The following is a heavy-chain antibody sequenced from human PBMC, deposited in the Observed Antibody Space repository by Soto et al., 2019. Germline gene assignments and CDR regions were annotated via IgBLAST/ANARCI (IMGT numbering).Heavy chain of an antibody. CDR3: ASRPFSYYGLDV. CDR2: VYHTGNA. V-gene: IGHV4-30-2*01. Sequence: PSPTLSLTCTVSPGSITTAGYSWSSIRQPPGKALEWIGYVYHTGNAYPKPSLKSRVTISLDRSKNQFSLKMTSVTAADTALYYCASRPFSYYGLDVWGQGTTVTVSS. CDR1: PGSITTAGYS. J-gene: IGHJ6*02.